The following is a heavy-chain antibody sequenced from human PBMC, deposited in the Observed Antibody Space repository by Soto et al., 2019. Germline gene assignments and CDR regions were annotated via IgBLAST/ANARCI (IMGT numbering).Heavy chain of an antibody. Sequence: QITLKESGPTLVKPTQTLTLTCTFSGFSLKTSGVGVGWIRQPPGKALEWLALIYWDDDKRYSPSLKSRLTITKDTSKNQVVLTMTDMDPVDTGTYYCEHSSGYEFFDYWGQGTLVTVSS. CDR2: IYWDDDK. CDR3: EHSSGYEFFDY. J-gene: IGHJ4*02. V-gene: IGHV2-5*02. D-gene: IGHD5-12*01. CDR1: GFSLKTSGVG.